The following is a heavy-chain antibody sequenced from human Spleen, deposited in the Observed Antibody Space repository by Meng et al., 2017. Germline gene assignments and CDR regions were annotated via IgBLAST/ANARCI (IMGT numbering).Heavy chain of an antibody. CDR2: INHSGST. D-gene: IGHD5-18*01. J-gene: IGHJ6*02. V-gene: IGHV4-34*01. CDR3: GRLGRCATAMAYGMDV. CDR1: GGSFSGYY. Sequence: GSLRLSCAVYGGSFSGYYWSWIRQPPGKGLEWIGEINHSGSTNYNPSLKRRVTISVDTSKNQFSLKLTSVTAADTAVYYCGRLGRCATAMAYGMDVWGQGTTVTVSS.